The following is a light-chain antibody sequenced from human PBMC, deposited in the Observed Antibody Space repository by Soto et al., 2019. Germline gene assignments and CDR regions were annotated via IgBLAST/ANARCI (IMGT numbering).Light chain of an antibody. J-gene: IGLJ2*01. CDR2: SNN. Sequence: QSMVTQPPSASGALGQRVTISCAGSSSNIGAGYDVHWYQQFPGRAPRLLIFSNNNRPSGVPDRFSGSKSGTSASLDISGLKADDEADYYCQSFDTRLNSVVFGGGTKLTVL. CDR3: QSFDTRLNSVV. CDR1: SSNIGAGYD. V-gene: IGLV1-40*01.